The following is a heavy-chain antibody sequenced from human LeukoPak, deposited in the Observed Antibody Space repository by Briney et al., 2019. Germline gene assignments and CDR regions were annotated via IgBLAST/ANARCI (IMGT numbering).Heavy chain of an antibody. CDR3: AKGPKVYCSGGSCYSNY. D-gene: IGHD2-15*01. CDR1: GFTFSTYA. Sequence: GGSLRLSCAASGFTFSTYAMSWVRQAPGKGLEWVSAISCSGGSTDYVDSVKGRFTISRDNSKNTLYLQMSSLRAEDTAVYYCAKGPKVYCSGGSCYSNYWGQGTLVTVSS. J-gene: IGHJ4*02. V-gene: IGHV3-23*01. CDR2: ISCSGGST.